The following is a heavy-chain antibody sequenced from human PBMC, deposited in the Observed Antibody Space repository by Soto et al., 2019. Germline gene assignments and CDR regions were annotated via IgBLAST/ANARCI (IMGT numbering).Heavy chain of an antibody. V-gene: IGHV3-11*01. J-gene: IGHJ4*02. D-gene: IGHD1-1*01. CDR2: ITSDGSPI. CDR1: GFTFSDYY. CDR3: AGGEMSTIPFDY. Sequence: PGGSLRLSCAASGFTFSDYYMSWIRQAPGKGLEWVSYITSDGSPIYYADSVRGRFTISRDSAKNSVSLQMNSLRAEDTAMYYCAGGEMSTIPFDYWGQGTLVTVSS.